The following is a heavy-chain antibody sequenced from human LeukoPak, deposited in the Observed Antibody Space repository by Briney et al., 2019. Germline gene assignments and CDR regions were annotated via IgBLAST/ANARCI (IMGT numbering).Heavy chain of an antibody. V-gene: IGHV3-48*04. CDR1: GLTFSSYS. J-gene: IGHJ4*02. CDR3: ARDTRGESDY. Sequence: GGSLRLSCAASGLTFSSYSMNWVRQAPGKGLEWISYISSSSDTIYYADSVKGRFTISRDNAKNSLYLQMNSLRAGDTAVYYCARDTRGESDYWGQGTLVTVSS. D-gene: IGHD2-2*01. CDR2: ISSSSDTI.